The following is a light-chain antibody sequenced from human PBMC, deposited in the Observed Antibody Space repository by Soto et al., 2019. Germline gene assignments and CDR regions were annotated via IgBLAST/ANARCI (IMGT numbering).Light chain of an antibody. Sequence: DIQMTQSPSSLSASVGDRVSVTCRASQSICTFLNWYQQRPGEAPKLLIYAAGSLQSGVPSRFSGSGSGADFTLTIGSLQPEDFASYYCQQSYTTPRTFAQGTKVAIK. J-gene: IGKJ1*01. V-gene: IGKV1-39*01. CDR1: QSICTF. CDR2: AAG. CDR3: QQSYTTPRT.